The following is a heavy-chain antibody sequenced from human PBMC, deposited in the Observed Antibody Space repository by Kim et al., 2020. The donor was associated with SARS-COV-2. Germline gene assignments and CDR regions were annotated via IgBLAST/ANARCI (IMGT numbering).Heavy chain of an antibody. CDR1: GYTFTSYY. V-gene: IGHV1-46*01. J-gene: IGHJ6*03. D-gene: IGHD3-3*01. CDR2: INPSGGST. Sequence: ASVKVSCKASGYTFTSYYMHWVRQAPGQGLEWMGIINPSGGSTSYAQKFQGRVTMTRDTSTSTVYMELSSLRSEDTAVYYCAWDPRFWSGYYSYYYMDVWGKGTTVTVSS. CDR3: AWDPRFWSGYYSYYYMDV.